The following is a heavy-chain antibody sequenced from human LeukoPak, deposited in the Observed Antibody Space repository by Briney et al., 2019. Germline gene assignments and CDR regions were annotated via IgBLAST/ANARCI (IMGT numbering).Heavy chain of an antibody. V-gene: IGHV4-38-2*01. CDR2: LYHPDST. D-gene: IGHD2-2*01. J-gene: IGHJ6*03. Sequence: SETLSLTCAVSGYPINNAYYWVWIRQPPGKGLEWIGSLYHPDSTYYNPSLKSRVTMSVDTSRNQFSLKLSFVTAADTAVDYCARQYDSYFYYYLDLWGTGTTVTVSS. CDR1: GYPINNAYY. CDR3: ARQYDSYFYYYLDL.